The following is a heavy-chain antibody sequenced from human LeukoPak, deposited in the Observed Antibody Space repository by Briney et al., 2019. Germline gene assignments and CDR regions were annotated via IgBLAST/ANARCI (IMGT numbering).Heavy chain of an antibody. D-gene: IGHD6-6*01. V-gene: IGHV4-59*11. J-gene: IGHJ4*02. CDR3: ARSVYSSSFFYY. CDR2: IYYSGST. Sequence: SETLSLTCTVPGGSISSHYWSWIRQPPGKGLEWIGYIYYSGSTNYNPSLKSRVTISVDTSKNQFSLKLSSVTAADTAVYYCARSVYSSSFFYYWGQGTLVTVSS. CDR1: GGSISSHY.